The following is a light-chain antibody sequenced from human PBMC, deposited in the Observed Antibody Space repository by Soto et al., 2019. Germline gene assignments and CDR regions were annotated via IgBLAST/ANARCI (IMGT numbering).Light chain of an antibody. V-gene: IGLV2-14*01. J-gene: IGLJ3*02. Sequence: QSALTQPASVSGSPGQSITISCTGTSSDVGGYNYVSWYLQHPGKAPKLMIYEVSNRPSGVSNRFSGSKSGNTASLTISGLQAEDEADYYCSSYTSSSPSWVFGGGTKVTVL. CDR2: EVS. CDR3: SSYTSSSPSWV. CDR1: SSDVGGYNY.